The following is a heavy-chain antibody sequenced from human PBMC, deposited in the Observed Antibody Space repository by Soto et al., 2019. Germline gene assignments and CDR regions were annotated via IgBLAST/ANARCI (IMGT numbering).Heavy chain of an antibody. V-gene: IGHV4-30-2*01. CDR3: ARAVAPYLGTWFDP. Sequence: SETLSLTCAVSGGSISSGNSYAWSWIRQPPGKGLEWIGSISHTGRTSYTPSLKGRVTMSVDKSKNQFSLKLSSVTAADMAVYYCARAVAPYLGTWFDPWGQGSLVTVSS. CDR2: ISHTGRT. J-gene: IGHJ5*02. D-gene: IGHD3-16*01. CDR1: GGSISSGNSYA.